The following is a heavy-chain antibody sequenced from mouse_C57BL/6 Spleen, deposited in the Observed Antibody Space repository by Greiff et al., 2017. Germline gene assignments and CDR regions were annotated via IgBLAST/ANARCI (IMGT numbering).Heavy chain of an antibody. V-gene: IGHV5-6*01. D-gene: IGHD3-2*02. CDR3: ARHGKEGSAGYVGYFDV. CDR1: GFTFSSYG. J-gene: IGHJ1*03. Sequence: EVKLVESGGDLVKPGGSLKLSCAASGFTFSSYGMSWVRQTPDKRLEWVATISSGGSYTYYQDSVKGRFTISRDNAKNTLYLQMSRLKSEDTAMYYCARHGKEGSAGYVGYFDVWGTGTTVTVSS. CDR2: ISSGGSYT.